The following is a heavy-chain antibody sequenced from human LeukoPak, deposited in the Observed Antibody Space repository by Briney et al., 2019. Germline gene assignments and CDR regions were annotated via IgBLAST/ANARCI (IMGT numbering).Heavy chain of an antibody. V-gene: IGHV4-39*01. Sequence: SETLSLTCTVSGGSISSSSYYWGWIRQHPGKGLEWIGSIYYSGITYYNPSLKSRVTISVDTSKNQFSLKLSSVTAADSAVYYCARIAVAGTNLDYWGQGTLVTVSS. CDR2: IYYSGIT. CDR1: GGSISSSSYY. CDR3: ARIAVAGTNLDY. D-gene: IGHD6-19*01. J-gene: IGHJ4*02.